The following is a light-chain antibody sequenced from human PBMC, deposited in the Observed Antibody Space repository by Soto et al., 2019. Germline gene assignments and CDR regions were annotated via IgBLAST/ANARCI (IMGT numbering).Light chain of an antibody. CDR1: QGISTY. CDR2: AAS. V-gene: IGKV1-39*01. Sequence: QMTQSPSCLXASVVDRVTXTFRASQGISTYLNWYQQKPGKAPKLLIYAASSLQSGVPSRFSGSGSETDFTLTISSLQPEDFATYSCQQSYSTTWTFGQGTKVDI. J-gene: IGKJ1*01. CDR3: QQSYSTTWT.